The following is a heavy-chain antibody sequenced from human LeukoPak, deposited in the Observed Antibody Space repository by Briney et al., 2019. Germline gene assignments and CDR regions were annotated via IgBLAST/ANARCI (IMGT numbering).Heavy chain of an antibody. CDR3: ARTAAAGPAPGDY. CDR1: GYTFTSYG. J-gene: IGHJ4*02. Sequence: ASVKVSCKASGYTFTSYGISWVRQAPGQGLEWMGWISAYNGNTNYAQKLQGRVTMTTDTSTSTAYVELRSLRSDDTAVYYCARTAAAGPAPGDYWGQGTLVTVSS. D-gene: IGHD6-13*01. CDR2: ISAYNGNT. V-gene: IGHV1-18*01.